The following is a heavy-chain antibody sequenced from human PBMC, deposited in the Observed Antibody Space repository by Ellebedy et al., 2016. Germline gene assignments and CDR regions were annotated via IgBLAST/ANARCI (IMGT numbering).Heavy chain of an antibody. CDR1: GLNFNTFF. CDR3: ARGVGGTSLNWFDP. CDR2: ISPGSDIT. V-gene: IGHV3-21*01. J-gene: IGHJ5*02. Sequence: GESLKISXTASGLNFNTFFMTWVRQAPGKGLEWVSTISPGSDITRLADSVKGRFTISRDNAKNSVYLQMNSLRGEDTALYYCARGVGGTSLNWFDPWGQGTLVTVSS. D-gene: IGHD3-16*01.